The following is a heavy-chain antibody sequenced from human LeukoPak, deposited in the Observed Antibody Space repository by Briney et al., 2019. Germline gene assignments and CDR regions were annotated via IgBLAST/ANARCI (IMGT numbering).Heavy chain of an antibody. CDR2: ISGSGGST. CDR3: AKLWDYSSSWDFDY. CDR1: GFTFSSYA. Sequence: GSLRLSCASSGFTFSSYAMSWVRQAPGKGLEWVSAISGSGGSTYYADSVKGRFTISRDNSKNTLYLQMNSLRAEGTAVYYCAKLWDYSSSWDFDYWGQGTLVTVSS. V-gene: IGHV3-23*01. D-gene: IGHD6-13*01. J-gene: IGHJ4*02.